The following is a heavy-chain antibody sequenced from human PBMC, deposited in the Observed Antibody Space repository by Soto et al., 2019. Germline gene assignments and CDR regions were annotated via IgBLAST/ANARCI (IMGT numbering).Heavy chain of an antibody. V-gene: IGHV5-51*01. D-gene: IGHD3-3*01. J-gene: IGHJ3*02. CDR3: ARATIFGVDYSPSEIAHDAFDI. CDR2: IYPGDSDT. CDR1: GYSFTNYW. Sequence: PGESLKISCKGSGYSFTNYWIGWVRQMPGKGLEWMGLIYPGDSDTRYSPSFQGQVTISADKSIGTAYLQWSSLKASDTAMYYCARATIFGVDYSPSEIAHDAFDIWGQGTMVTVSS.